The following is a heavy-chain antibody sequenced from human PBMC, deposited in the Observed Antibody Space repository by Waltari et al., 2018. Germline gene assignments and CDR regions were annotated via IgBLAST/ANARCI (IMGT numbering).Heavy chain of an antibody. V-gene: IGHV1-8*03. CDR2: MNTKRGNT. CDR1: GYTFTSYD. J-gene: IGHJ6*02. D-gene: IGHD3-3*01. CDR3: ARCPRFLEWLPLSYYYGMDV. Sequence: QVQLVQSGAEVKKPGASVKVSCKASGYTFTSYDINWVRQATGQGLEWMGWMNTKRGNTGYAQKFQGRVTITRNTSISTAYMELSSLRSEDTAVYYCARCPRFLEWLPLSYYYGMDVWGQGTTVTVSS.